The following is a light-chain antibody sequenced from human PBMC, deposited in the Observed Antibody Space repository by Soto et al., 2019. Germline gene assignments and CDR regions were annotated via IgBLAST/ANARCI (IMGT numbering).Light chain of an antibody. J-gene: IGKJ4*01. V-gene: IGKV3-15*01. CDR1: QSVSSN. CDR2: GAS. CDR3: QQYNYWPPLT. Sequence: EIVMTQSPATLSVSPGERATLSCRASQSVSSNLAWYQQKPGQAPRLLIYGASTRATGIPARFSGSGSGTEFPLTISSLQSGDFAVYYCQQYNYWPPLTFGGGTKVEIK.